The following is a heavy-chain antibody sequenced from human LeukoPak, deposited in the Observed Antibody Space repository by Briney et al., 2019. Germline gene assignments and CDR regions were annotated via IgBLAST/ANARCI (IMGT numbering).Heavy chain of an antibody. CDR2: IHHSGST. D-gene: IGHD5-12*01. Sequence: SETLSLTCAVSGYSISSGYYWGWIRQPPGKGLEWIGSIHHSGSTYYNPSLKSRVTISVDTSKNQFSLKLSSVTAADTAVYYCARGLIDIVATITSDYWGQGTLVTVSS. CDR1: GYSISSGYY. J-gene: IGHJ4*02. CDR3: ARGLIDIVATITSDY. V-gene: IGHV4-38-2*01.